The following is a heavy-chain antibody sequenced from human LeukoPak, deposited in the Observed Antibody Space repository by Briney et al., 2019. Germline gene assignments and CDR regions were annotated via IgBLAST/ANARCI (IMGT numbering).Heavy chain of an antibody. V-gene: IGHV3-33*01. CDR1: GFTFSSYG. D-gene: IGHD3-3*01. Sequence: GGSLRLSCAASGFTFSSYGMHWVRQAPGKGLEWVAVIWYDGSNKYYADSVKGRFTISRDNSKNTLYLQMNSLKTEDTAVYYCTRADFWSGYLYGMDVWGQGTTVTVSS. CDR2: IWYDGSNK. J-gene: IGHJ6*02. CDR3: TRADFWSGYLYGMDV.